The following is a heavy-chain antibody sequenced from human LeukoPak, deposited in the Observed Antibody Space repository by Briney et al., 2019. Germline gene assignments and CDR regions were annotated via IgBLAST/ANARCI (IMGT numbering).Heavy chain of an antibody. D-gene: IGHD3-3*01. CDR2: ISSSSSTI. Sequence: GGSLRLSCAASGFTFSSYSMNWVRQAPGKGLEWVSYISSSSSTIYYADSVKGRFTISRDNAKNSLYLQMNSLRAEDTAVYFCARDRGGAYDFWSGYYTGYFDYWGQGTLVTVSS. J-gene: IGHJ4*02. V-gene: IGHV3-48*01. CDR1: GFTFSSYS. CDR3: ARDRGGAYDFWSGYYTGYFDY.